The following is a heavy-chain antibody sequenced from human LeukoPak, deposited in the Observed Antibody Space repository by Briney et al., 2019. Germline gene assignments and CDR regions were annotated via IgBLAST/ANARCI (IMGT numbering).Heavy chain of an antibody. Sequence: GGSLRLSCAASGFTISSNYMNWVRQAPGKGLDWVSVISDGGSTYYADSVRGRFTISRDNSKNTLFLQMNSLRVEDTAVYYCAKSNGYGLVDIWGQGTMVTVSS. CDR1: GFTISSNY. CDR2: ISDGGST. CDR3: AKSNGYGLVDI. D-gene: IGHD3-10*01. J-gene: IGHJ3*02. V-gene: IGHV3-53*01.